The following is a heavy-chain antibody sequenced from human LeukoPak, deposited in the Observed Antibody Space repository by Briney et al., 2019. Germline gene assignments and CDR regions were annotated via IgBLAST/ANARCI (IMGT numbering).Heavy chain of an antibody. CDR2: IYYSGST. Sequence: SETLSLTCTVSGGSISSGGYYWSWIRQHPGKGLEWIGYIYYSGSTYYNPSLKNRVTISVDTSKNQFSLKLSSVTAADTAVYYCARDAGSYGYDYWGQGTLVTVSS. D-gene: IGHD5-18*01. CDR1: GGSISSGGYY. J-gene: IGHJ4*02. CDR3: ARDAGSYGYDY. V-gene: IGHV4-31*03.